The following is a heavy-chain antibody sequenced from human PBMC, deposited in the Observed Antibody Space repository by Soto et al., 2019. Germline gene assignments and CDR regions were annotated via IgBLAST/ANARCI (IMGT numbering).Heavy chain of an antibody. J-gene: IGHJ4*02. D-gene: IGHD3-10*01. V-gene: IGHV3-33*01. CDR1: GFTFSSYG. CDR2: IWYDGSNK. CDR3: ATAPRGVIPHHFDS. Sequence: QVQLVESGGGMVQPGRSLRLSCAASGFTFSSYGMHWVRQAPGKGLEWVAVIWYDGSNKYSADSVQGRFSISRDNSQNTLDLQMNSLRAEDTAVYYCATAPRGVIPHHFDSWGQGTLVTVSS.